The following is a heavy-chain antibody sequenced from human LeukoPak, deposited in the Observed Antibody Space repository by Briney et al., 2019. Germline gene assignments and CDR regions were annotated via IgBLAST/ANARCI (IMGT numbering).Heavy chain of an antibody. J-gene: IGHJ4*02. CDR2: IKQDGSEK. CDR1: GFTFSSYW. CDR3: ARMDYYDSSGYTYFDY. V-gene: IGHV3-7*01. Sequence: GGSLRLSCAASGFTFSSYWMSWARQAPGKGLEWVANIKQDGSEKYYVDSVKGRFTISRDNAKNSLYLQMNSLRAEDTAVYYCARMDYYDSSGYTYFDYWGQGTLVTVSS. D-gene: IGHD3-22*01.